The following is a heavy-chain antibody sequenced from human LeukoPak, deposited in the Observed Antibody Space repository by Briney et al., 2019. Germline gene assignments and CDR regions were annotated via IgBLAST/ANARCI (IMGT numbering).Heavy chain of an antibody. CDR3: AREGSKEWELPSGVWFDP. CDR1: GGSINSFY. V-gene: IGHV4-4*07. J-gene: IGHJ5*02. D-gene: IGHD1-26*01. CDR2: IYTSGST. Sequence: SVTLSLTCTGSGGSINSFYWSWNRQPAGKGLERIGSIYTSGSTDYHPSLKSRVTMSVDTSKNQFSLKLSSVTAADTAVYYCAREGSKEWELPSGVWFDPRGQGTLVTVSS.